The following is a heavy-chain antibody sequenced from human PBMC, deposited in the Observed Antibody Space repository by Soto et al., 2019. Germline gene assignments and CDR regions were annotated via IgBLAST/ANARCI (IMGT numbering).Heavy chain of an antibody. Sequence: SETLSLTCTDSGGSVSSGSYYWSWIRQPPGKGLEWIGYTYYSGSTNYNPSLKSRVTISVDTSKNQFSLRLSSVTAADTAVYYCAREVATVTAFDYWGQGTLVTVSS. CDR1: GGSVSSGSYY. CDR3: AREVATVTAFDY. CDR2: TYYSGST. V-gene: IGHV4-61*01. D-gene: IGHD4-17*01. J-gene: IGHJ4*02.